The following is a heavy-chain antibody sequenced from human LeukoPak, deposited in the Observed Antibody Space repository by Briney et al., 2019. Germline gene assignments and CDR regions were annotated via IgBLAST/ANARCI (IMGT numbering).Heavy chain of an antibody. CDR3: AKDIGGTSFSNWLDP. V-gene: IGHV3-33*06. D-gene: IGHD2-15*01. CDR1: GFTFRNYA. Sequence: GGSLRLSCAASGFTFRNYAMHWVRQAPGKGLEWVAVISYDGSDKYYVDSVKGRFTISRDNSRNTLYLQMNSLSADDTAVYYCAKDIGGTSFSNWLDPWGQGTLVTLSS. J-gene: IGHJ5*02. CDR2: ISYDGSDK.